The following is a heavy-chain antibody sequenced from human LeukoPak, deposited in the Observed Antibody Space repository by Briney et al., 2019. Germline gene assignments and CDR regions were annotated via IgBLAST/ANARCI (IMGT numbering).Heavy chain of an antibody. J-gene: IGHJ4*02. CDR3: ARRALGVAAAGFPFDY. Sequence: ASVKLSCNASGYTFTVYYMYWVRHAPGQGLEWMGWINPNSGGTNHAQKFQGRVTMTRDTSISTAYMELSRLRSDDTAVYYCARRALGVAAAGFPFDYWGQGTLVTVSS. CDR2: INPNSGGT. CDR1: GYTFTVYY. V-gene: IGHV1-2*02. D-gene: IGHD6-13*01.